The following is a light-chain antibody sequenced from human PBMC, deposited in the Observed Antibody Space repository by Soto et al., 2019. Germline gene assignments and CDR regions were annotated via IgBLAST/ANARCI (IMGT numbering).Light chain of an antibody. J-gene: IGKJ1*01. CDR3: QQYNSAPWT. V-gene: IGKV1-27*01. CDR2: AAS. CDR1: QAISNY. Sequence: DIRMTQSPSSLSAKVGDRVTITCRASQAISNYLAWYQQTPGKVPKLLIYAASTLQSGVPSRFSGSGSGTDFTLTISSLEPEDVATYYCQQYNSAPWTFGQGTKVDIK.